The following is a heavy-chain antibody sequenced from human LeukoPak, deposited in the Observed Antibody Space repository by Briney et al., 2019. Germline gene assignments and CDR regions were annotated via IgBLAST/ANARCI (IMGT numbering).Heavy chain of an antibody. CDR3: ARGGCRSTSCYDP. J-gene: IGHJ5*02. CDR2: IWYDGSNK. Sequence: GGSLRLSCAASGFSFSNYGMHWVRQAPGKGLEGVAVIWYDGSNKYYADSVKGRFTISRDNSKNPLYLQMNSLRVEDTAIYYCARGGCRSTSCYDPWGQGTLVTVSS. D-gene: IGHD2-2*01. CDR1: GFSFSNYG. V-gene: IGHV3-33*01.